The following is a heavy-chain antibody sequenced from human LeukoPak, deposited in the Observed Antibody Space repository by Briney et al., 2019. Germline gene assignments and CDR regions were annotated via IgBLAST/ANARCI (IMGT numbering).Heavy chain of an antibody. Sequence: GALRLSCAASGFTFSSYWMSWVRQAPGKGLQWVANMNQDGSEKYYVDSVKGRFTISRDNAKNSLYLQMNSLRAEDTAVYYCAREYTIFGASFDYWGQGTLATVSS. CDR2: MNQDGSEK. V-gene: IGHV3-7*03. CDR1: GFTFSSYW. D-gene: IGHD3-3*01. CDR3: AREYTIFGASFDY. J-gene: IGHJ4*02.